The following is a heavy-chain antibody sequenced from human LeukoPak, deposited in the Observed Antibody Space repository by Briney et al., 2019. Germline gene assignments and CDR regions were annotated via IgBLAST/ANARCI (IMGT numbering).Heavy chain of an antibody. V-gene: IGHV1-2*02. CDR2: INPNSGGT. J-gene: IGHJ4*02. D-gene: IGHD2-15*01. Sequence: ASVKVSCKASGYTFTSYGIRWVRQAPGQGLEWMGRINPNSGGTNYAQKFQGRVTMTRDTSISTAYMELSRLRSDDTAVYYCARDRSGDRFDYWGQGTLVTVSS. CDR1: GYTFTSYG. CDR3: ARDRSGDRFDY.